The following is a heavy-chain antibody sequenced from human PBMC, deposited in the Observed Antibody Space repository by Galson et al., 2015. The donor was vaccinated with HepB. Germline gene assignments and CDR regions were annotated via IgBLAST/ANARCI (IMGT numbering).Heavy chain of an antibody. CDR1: EYTFTNYI. V-gene: IGHV1-3*01. CDR2: IDAGNGNT. CDR3: ARDLGSGTTLDY. J-gene: IGHJ4*02. Sequence: SVKVSCKASEYTFTNYIIHWVRQAPGQRLEWMGWIDAGNGNTKYSQKSQGRATITRDTSASTAYMELSSLRSEDTAVYYCARDLGSGTTLDYWGQGTLVTVSS. D-gene: IGHD1-1*01.